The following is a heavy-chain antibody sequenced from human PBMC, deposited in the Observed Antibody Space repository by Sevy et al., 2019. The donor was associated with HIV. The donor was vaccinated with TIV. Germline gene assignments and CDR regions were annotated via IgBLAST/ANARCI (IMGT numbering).Heavy chain of an antibody. J-gene: IGHJ4*02. D-gene: IGHD6-13*01. CDR1: GFTFSSYA. CDR3: AKDGKDSSWSSGDDY. Sequence: GSLRLSCAASGFTFSSYAMSWVRQAPGKGLEWVSAISGSGGSTYYADSVKGRFTISRDNSKNTLYLQMNSLRAEDTAVYYCAKDGKDSSWSSGDDYWGQGTLVTVSS. CDR2: ISGSGGST. V-gene: IGHV3-23*01.